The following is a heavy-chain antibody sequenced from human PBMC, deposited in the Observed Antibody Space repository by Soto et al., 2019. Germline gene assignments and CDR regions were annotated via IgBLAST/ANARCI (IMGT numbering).Heavy chain of an antibody. J-gene: IGHJ4*02. CDR3: ARDTAMGLFDY. Sequence: QVQVVQSGAEVKKPGASVKVSCKASGYTFTSYAVHWVRQAPGQSLEWMGWIHTGNGNPKYSQKFQGRVTLTSDTSASTAYMELTCLTSEDTAVYDCARDTAMGLFDYWGQGTLVTVSS. CDR2: IHTGNGNP. CDR1: GYTFTSYA. V-gene: IGHV1-3*04. D-gene: IGHD5-18*01.